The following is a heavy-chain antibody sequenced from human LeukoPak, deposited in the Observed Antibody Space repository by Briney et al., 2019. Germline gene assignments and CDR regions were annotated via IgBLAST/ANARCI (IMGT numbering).Heavy chain of an antibody. CDR1: GGSISSGGYY. Sequence: TLSLTCTVSGGSISSGGYYWSWIRQHPGKGLEWVGAIYYSGSTYYNPSLKSRVTISVDTSKDQFSLKLSSVTAADTAVYYCASSLDYGSGSDGNPDYWGQGTLVTVSS. D-gene: IGHD3-10*01. CDR3: ASSLDYGSGSDGNPDY. J-gene: IGHJ4*02. CDR2: IYYSGST. V-gene: IGHV4-31*03.